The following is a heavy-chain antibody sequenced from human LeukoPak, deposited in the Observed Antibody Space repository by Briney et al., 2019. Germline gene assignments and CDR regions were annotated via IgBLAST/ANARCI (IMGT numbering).Heavy chain of an antibody. CDR1: GGSISSYY. J-gene: IGHJ6*02. CDR2: IYYSGST. V-gene: IGHV4-59*12. Sequence: PSETLSLTCTVSGGSISSYYWSWIRQPPGKGLEWIGYIYYSGSTNYNPSLKSRVTISVDTSKNQFSLKLSSVIAADTAVYYCARDYGMDVWGQGTTVTVSS. CDR3: ARDYGMDV.